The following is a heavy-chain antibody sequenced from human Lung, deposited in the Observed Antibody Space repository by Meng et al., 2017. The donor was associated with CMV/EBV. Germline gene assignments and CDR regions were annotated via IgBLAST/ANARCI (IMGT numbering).Heavy chain of an antibody. Sequence: ASVKVSCKPSGYSVSSYGLSWVRQVPGQGLEWMGWISGINGNTKYAEKFQGRVTVTKDFMELRSLRSDDTAVYYCARHSAIFYFDYWGQGTLVTVSS. D-gene: IGHD6-25*01. CDR3: ARHSAIFYFDY. CDR2: ISGINGNT. J-gene: IGHJ4*02. CDR1: GYSVSSYG. V-gene: IGHV1-18*01.